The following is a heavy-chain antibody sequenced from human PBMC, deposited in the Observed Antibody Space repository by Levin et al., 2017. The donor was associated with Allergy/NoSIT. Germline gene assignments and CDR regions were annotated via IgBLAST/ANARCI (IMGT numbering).Heavy chain of an antibody. D-gene: IGHD1-26*01. J-gene: IGHJ4*02. CDR1: GFTFSSYG. CDR3: ARAGPGAEGNDY. V-gene: IGHV3-33*01. CDR2: IWYDGSNK. Sequence: PGGSLRLSCAASGFTFSSYGMHWVRQAPGKGLEWVAVIWYDGSNKYYADSVKGRFTISRDNSKNTLYLQMNSLRAEDTAVYYCARAGPGAEGNDYWGQGTLVTVSS.